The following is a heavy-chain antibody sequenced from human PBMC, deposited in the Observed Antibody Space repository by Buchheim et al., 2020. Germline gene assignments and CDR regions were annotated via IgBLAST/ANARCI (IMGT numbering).Heavy chain of an antibody. D-gene: IGHD2-2*01. J-gene: IGHJ5*02. CDR1: GGSISSGGYY. CDR2: IYYSGST. CDR3: ARFWEPYCSSTSCYDPGWWFDP. Sequence: QVQLQESGPGLVKPSQTLSLTCTVSGGSISSGGYYWSWIRQHPGKGLEWIGYIYYSGSTYYNPSLKSRVTISVDTSKNQFSLKLSSVTAADTAVYYCARFWEPYCSSTSCYDPGWWFDPWGQGTL. V-gene: IGHV4-31*03.